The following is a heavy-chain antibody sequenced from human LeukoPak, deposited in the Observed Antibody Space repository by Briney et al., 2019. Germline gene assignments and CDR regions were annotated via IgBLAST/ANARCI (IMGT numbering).Heavy chain of an antibody. V-gene: IGHV3-23*01. D-gene: IGHD3-10*02. Sequence: GGSLRLSCAASGFTFSSDAMNRVRQAPGKGLEWVATISGSGSSTYYANSVKGRFTISRDNSKNMLYLQMNSPRAADTAVNVCAKDWLCSYWGQGTLVTVSS. CDR1: GFTFSSDA. CDR3: AKDWLCSY. CDR2: ISGSGSST. J-gene: IGHJ4*02.